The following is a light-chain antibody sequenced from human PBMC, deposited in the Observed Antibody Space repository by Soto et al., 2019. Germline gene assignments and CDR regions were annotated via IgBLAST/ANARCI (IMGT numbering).Light chain of an antibody. CDR3: QQRYNWPQT. CDR1: QSVSRT. V-gene: IGKV3-11*01. J-gene: IGKJ1*01. Sequence: EVVLTQSPATLSLSPGERANLSCRTSQSVSRTLAWYQQKSGQAPRLLIYDASNRATGIPTRFSGSGSGTDFPRTISSLEPEDFAVYYCQQRYNWPQTFGQGTKVEIK. CDR2: DAS.